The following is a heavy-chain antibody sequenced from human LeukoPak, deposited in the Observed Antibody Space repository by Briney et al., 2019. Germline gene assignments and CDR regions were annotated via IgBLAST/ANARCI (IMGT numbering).Heavy chain of an antibody. CDR3: AKGSWFGESFDP. CDR1: GFTFSSYG. Sequence: GGSLRLSCAASGFTFSSYGMHWVRQAPGKGLEWVAVISYDGSNKYYADSVKGRFTISRDNSKNTLYLQMNSLRAEDTAVYYCAKGSWFGESFDPWGQGTLVTVSS. V-gene: IGHV3-30*18. J-gene: IGHJ5*02. D-gene: IGHD3-10*01. CDR2: ISYDGSNK.